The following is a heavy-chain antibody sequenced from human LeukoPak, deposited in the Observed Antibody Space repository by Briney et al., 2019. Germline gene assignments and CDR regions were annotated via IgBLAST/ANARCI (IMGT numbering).Heavy chain of an antibody. J-gene: IGHJ4*02. V-gene: IGHV3-21*01. D-gene: IGHD1-1*01. CDR1: GFTFSSYS. Sequence: GGSLRLSCAASGFTFSSYSMNWVRQAPGKGLEWVSFISSSRSYIYYADSVKGRFTISRDNAKNSLYLQMNSLRAEDTAVYYCARLFRDVTTFDYWGQGTLVTVSS. CDR2: ISSSRSYI. CDR3: ARLFRDVTTFDY.